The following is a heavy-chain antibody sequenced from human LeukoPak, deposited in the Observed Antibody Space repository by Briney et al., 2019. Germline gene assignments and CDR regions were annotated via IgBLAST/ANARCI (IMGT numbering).Heavy chain of an antibody. CDR1: GFTFSSYG. CDR2: ISYDGSNK. Sequence: GGSLRLSCAASGFTFSSYGMHWVRQAPGKGLEWVAVISYDGSNKYYADSVKGRFTISRDNSKNTLYLRMNNLRAEDTAVYYCAKDRDSSGWYYGYYYYYGMDVWGQGTTVTVSS. V-gene: IGHV3-30*18. D-gene: IGHD6-19*01. CDR3: AKDRDSSGWYYGYYYYYGMDV. J-gene: IGHJ6*02.